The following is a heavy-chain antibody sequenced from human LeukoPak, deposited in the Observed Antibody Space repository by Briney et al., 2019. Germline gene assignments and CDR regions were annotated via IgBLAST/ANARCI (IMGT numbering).Heavy chain of an antibody. CDR3: SIAYDTSGSVNI. D-gene: IGHD3-22*01. V-gene: IGHV3-21*01. Sequence: GGSLRLSCAASGFTFSSYSMNWVRQAPGKGLEWVSSISSSSSYIYYADSVKGRFTISRDNAKNSLYLQMNSLRAEDTAVYYCSIAYDTSGSVNIGGQGTLVTVSS. J-gene: IGHJ4*02. CDR1: GFTFSSYS. CDR2: ISSSSSYI.